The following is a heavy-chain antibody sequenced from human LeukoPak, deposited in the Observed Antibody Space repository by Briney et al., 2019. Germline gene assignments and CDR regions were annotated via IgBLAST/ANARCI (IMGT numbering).Heavy chain of an antibody. D-gene: IGHD5-18*01. Sequence: SETLSLTCTVSGGSISSSSYYWGWTRQPPGKGLEWIGSIYYSGSTYYNPSLKSRVTISVDTSKNQFSLKLSSVTAADTAVYYCARGLRGYSYGARRDDYWGQGTLVTVSS. V-gene: IGHV4-39*07. CDR3: ARGLRGYSYGARRDDY. J-gene: IGHJ4*02. CDR1: GGSISSSSYY. CDR2: IYYSGST.